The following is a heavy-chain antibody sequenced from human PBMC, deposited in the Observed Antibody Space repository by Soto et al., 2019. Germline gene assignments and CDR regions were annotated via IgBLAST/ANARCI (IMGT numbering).Heavy chain of an antibody. CDR3: ARVGQLGGTTHHDY. Sequence: ASVKVSCKASGYTFTSHGISWVRQAPGQRLEWMGWISAYNGNTNYAQKLQGRVTMTTDTSTSTAYMELRSLRSDDTAVYYCARVGQLGGTTHHDYWGQGTLVTVSS. CDR1: GYTFTSHG. CDR2: ISAYNGNT. V-gene: IGHV1-18*01. J-gene: IGHJ4*02. D-gene: IGHD6-13*01.